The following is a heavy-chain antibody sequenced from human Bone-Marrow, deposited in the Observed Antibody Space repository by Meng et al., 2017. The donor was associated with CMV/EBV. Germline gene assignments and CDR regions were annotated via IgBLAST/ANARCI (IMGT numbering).Heavy chain of an antibody. CDR1: GFTFSSYS. CDR2: INHSGST. Sequence: ESLKISCAASGFTFSSYSMNWVRQVPGKGLEWIGEINHSGSTNYNPSLKSRVTISVDTSKNQFSLKLSSVTAADTAVYYCARVRITIFGVVIWFDYWGQGTLVTVSS. D-gene: IGHD3-3*01. V-gene: IGHV4-34*01. J-gene: IGHJ4*02. CDR3: ARVRITIFGVVIWFDY.